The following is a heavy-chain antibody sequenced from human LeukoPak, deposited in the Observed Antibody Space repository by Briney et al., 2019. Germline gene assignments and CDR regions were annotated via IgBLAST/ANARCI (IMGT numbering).Heavy chain of an antibody. V-gene: IGHV3-13*04. D-gene: IGHD2-2*02. CDR2: IGTVGDT. CDR3: ARAPSGWLYRIDY. J-gene: IGHJ4*02. Sequence: GGSLRLSCAASGFTFGSYDMHWVRQATGKGLEWVSAIGTVGDTYYPDSVKGRFTVSRENAKNSFYLQMNSLTAGDTAVYYCARAPSGWLYRIDYWGQGTLVTVSS. CDR1: GFTFGSYD.